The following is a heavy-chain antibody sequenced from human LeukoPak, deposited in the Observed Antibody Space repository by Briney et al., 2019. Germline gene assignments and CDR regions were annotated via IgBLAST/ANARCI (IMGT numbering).Heavy chain of an antibody. CDR3: XRVXGVXYXXXXXY. CDR2: IKQDGSEK. D-gene: IGHD2-15*01. Sequence: CAASXFTFSSYWMSWVRQAPGKGLEWVANIKQDGSEKYYVDSVKGRFTISRDNAKNSLYLQMNSLRAEDTAVYYCXRVXGVXYXXXXXYWGQGTLVTVSS. V-gene: IGHV3-7*01. J-gene: IGHJ4*02. CDR1: XFTFSSYW.